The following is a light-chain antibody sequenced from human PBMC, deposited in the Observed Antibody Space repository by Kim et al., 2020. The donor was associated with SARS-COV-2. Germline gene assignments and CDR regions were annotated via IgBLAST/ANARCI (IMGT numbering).Light chain of an antibody. CDR3: AAWDDSLNGPV. V-gene: IGLV1-44*01. CDR2: SDN. Sequence: GQRVTISCSGSRSNIGRNTVNWYQQLTGTGPKLLIYSDNQRTSGVPDRFSGSKSGTTASLAISGLQSEDEADYYCAAWDDSLNGPVFGGGTQLTVL. CDR1: RSNIGRNT. J-gene: IGLJ3*02.